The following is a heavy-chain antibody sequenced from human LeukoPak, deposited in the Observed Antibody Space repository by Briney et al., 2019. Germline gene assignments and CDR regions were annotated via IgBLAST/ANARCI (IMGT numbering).Heavy chain of an antibody. V-gene: IGHV3-74*01. D-gene: IGHD2/OR15-2a*01. CDR3: TRHARGCHSSPCWKPSNY. Sequence: GGSLRLSCAASGFNFRSYWMQWVRQAPGKGLVWVSRINSDDSATYADSVKGRFTISRDNANNIVYLQMNSLRVDDTAAHQWTRHARGCHSSPCWKPSNYWGQRALVTVSS. J-gene: IGHJ4*02. CDR1: GFNFRSYW. CDR2: INSDDSAT.